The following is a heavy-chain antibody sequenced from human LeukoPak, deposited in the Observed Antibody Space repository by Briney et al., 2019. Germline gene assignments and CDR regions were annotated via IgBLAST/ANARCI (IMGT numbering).Heavy chain of an antibody. CDR2: INSDGSRT. Sequence: GGCLRLSCAASGFTFNNYWMHWVRQVAGKGLVWVSRINSDGSRTNYVDSVKGRFTISRDNSKNTLYLQMKSLRAEDTAVYYCAKGGGYEAQYYYYYLDVWGKGTTVTISS. D-gene: IGHD5-12*01. CDR3: AKGGGYEAQYYYYYLDV. V-gene: IGHV3-74*01. CDR1: GFTFNNYW. J-gene: IGHJ6*03.